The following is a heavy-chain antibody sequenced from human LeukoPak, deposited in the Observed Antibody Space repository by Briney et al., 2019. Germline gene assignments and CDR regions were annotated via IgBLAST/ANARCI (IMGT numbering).Heavy chain of an antibody. CDR1: GRSISRYY. CDR2: IYYSGST. J-gene: IGHJ4*02. D-gene: IGHD3-22*01. V-gene: IGHV4-59*01. CDR3: ARGIEYYYDSSGLYYFVY. Sequence: SGTLSLTCTVSGRSISRYYWSWVRQPPGKGLEWIGYIYYSGSTNYNPSLKSRVTISVDTSKNQFSLKLSSVTAADTAVYYCARGIEYYYDSSGLYYFVYCGQGTLVTVSS.